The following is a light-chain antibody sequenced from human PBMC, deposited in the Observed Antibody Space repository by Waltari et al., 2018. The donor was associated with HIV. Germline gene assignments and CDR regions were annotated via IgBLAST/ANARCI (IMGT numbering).Light chain of an antibody. CDR1: STDISGYDY. V-gene: IGLV2-8*01. J-gene: IGLJ1*01. CDR3: SSYTDFNTPHV. Sequence: QSALTQPPSASGSLGQSVTISCTGTSTDISGYDYVSWYQQHPGKAPKLLIYEVNRRPSGVPVRFSASRSDHRASLTVSGLQDEDEAEYYCSSYTDFNTPHVFGTGTKVTVL. CDR2: EVN.